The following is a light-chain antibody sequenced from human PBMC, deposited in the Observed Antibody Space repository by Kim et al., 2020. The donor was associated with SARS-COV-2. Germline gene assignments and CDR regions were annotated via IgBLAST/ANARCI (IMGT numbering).Light chain of an antibody. V-gene: IGLV2-8*01. CDR2: EAS. Sequence: GQSVTISCTGTSSDVGGYNYVSWYQQHPGKAPKLMIYEASKRPSGVPDRFSGSKSGNTASLTVSGLQAEDEADYYCSSYAGSNNWVFGGGTKVTVL. J-gene: IGLJ3*02. CDR1: SSDVGGYNY. CDR3: SSYAGSNNWV.